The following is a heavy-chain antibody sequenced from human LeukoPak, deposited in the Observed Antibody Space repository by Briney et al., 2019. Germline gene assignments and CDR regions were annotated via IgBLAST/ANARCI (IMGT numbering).Heavy chain of an antibody. J-gene: IGHJ4*02. CDR3: ATEGGDFWSGYYKAFDY. CDR2: IKQDGSEK. CDR1: GFTFSSYW. D-gene: IGHD3-3*01. V-gene: IGHV3-7*01. Sequence: PGGSLRLSCAASGFTFSSYWMSWVRQAPGKGLEWVANIKQDGSEKYYVDSVEGRFTISRDNAKNSLYLQRNSLRAEDTAVYYCATEGGDFWSGYYKAFDYWGQGTLVTVSS.